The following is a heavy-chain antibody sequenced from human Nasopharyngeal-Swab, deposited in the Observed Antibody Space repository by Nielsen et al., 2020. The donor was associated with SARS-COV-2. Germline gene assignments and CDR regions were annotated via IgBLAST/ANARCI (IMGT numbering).Heavy chain of an antibody. D-gene: IGHD1-1*01. CDR3: ARENQEYANIWIDY. J-gene: IGHJ4*02. CDR2: ISTKTGAP. Sequence: ASVKVSCKASGYTFTSNVLNWVRQAPGQGPEYIGWISTKTGAPTYAQAFTGRFVISLDTSVSTTYLQISSLKADDTAVYYCARENQEYANIWIDYWGQGTQVIVSS. V-gene: IGHV7-4-1*02. CDR1: GYTFTSNV.